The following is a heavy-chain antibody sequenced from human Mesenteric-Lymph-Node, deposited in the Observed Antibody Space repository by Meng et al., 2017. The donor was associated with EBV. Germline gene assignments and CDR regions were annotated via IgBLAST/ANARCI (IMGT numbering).Heavy chain of an antibody. J-gene: IGHJ4*02. CDR3: ARVTVTGGYYFDY. D-gene: IGHD4-17*01. V-gene: IGHV4-4*02. Sequence: QVGWQESGPGLGKPSGTLSLTCAVSGGSIRSSNWWSWVRQPPGKGLEWIGEIYHSGRTSYNPSLKSRVSLSVEKSKNHFSLNLSSVTAADTAVYYCARVTVTGGYYFDYWGQGSLVTVSS. CDR1: GGSIRSSNW. CDR2: IYHSGRT.